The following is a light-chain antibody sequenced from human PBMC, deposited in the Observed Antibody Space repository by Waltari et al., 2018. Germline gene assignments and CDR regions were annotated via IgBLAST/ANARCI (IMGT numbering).Light chain of an antibody. CDR3: QQYDTYPWT. J-gene: IGKJ1*01. V-gene: IGKV1-5*03. Sequence: DIQMTQSSSTLSASVGDRVPTTCRASQNIKISLTWYQQKPGKAPNLLIYQASSLQSGVPSRFSGSGSGTEFALTINSLQPDDFATYYCQQYDTYPWTFGHGTKVEIK. CDR2: QAS. CDR1: QNIKIS.